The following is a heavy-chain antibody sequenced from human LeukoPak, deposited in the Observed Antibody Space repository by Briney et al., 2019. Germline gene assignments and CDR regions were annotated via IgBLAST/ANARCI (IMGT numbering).Heavy chain of an antibody. CDR3: ARAGAATDAFDI. D-gene: IGHD2-15*01. CDR1: GGSISSGGYY. Sequence: SQTLSLTCTVSGGSISSGGYYWSWIRQHPGKGLEWIGYIYYSGSTYYNPSLKSRVTISVDTSKNQFSLKLSSVTAAGTAVYYCARAGAATDAFDIWGQGTMVTVSS. V-gene: IGHV4-31*03. J-gene: IGHJ3*02. CDR2: IYYSGST.